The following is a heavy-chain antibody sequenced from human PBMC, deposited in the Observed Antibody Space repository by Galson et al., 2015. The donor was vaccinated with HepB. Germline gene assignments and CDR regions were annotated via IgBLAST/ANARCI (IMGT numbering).Heavy chain of an antibody. CDR2: INSDGITT. Sequence: SLRLSCAASGFSFDDYAMHWVRQRPGEGLEWVSLINSDGITTYYADSVKGRFTISRDNNKNSLYLEMTSLRTEDTALYYCAKDVDGGFYYFAMDVWGRGTTVTVSS. CDR3: AKDVDGGFYYFAMDV. CDR1: GFSFDDYA. D-gene: IGHD3-10*01. J-gene: IGHJ6*02. V-gene: IGHV3-43*01.